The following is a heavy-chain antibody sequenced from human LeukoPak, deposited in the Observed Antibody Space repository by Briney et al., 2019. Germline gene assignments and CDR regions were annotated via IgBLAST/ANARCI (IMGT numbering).Heavy chain of an antibody. Sequence: SETLSLTCTVSGGSISSGSYYWSWIRQPAGKGLEWIGRIYTSGSTNYNPSLKSRVTISVDTSKNQFSLKLSSVTAADTAVYYCARDQDSSSWYYFDYWGQGTLVTVSS. CDR2: IYTSGST. CDR3: ARDQDSSSWYYFDY. CDR1: GGSISSGSYY. D-gene: IGHD6-13*01. J-gene: IGHJ4*02. V-gene: IGHV4-61*02.